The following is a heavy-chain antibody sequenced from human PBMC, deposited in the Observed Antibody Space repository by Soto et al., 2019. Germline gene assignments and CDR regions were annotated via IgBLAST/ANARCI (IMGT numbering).Heavy chain of an antibody. V-gene: IGHV3-23*01. J-gene: IGHJ5*02. D-gene: IGHD3-10*01. CDR2: ISGSGGST. CDR1: GFTFSSYA. Sequence: EVQLLESGGGLVQPGGSLRLSCAASGFTFSSYAMSWVRQAPGKGLEWVSAISGSGGSTYYADSVKGRFTISSDNSKNTLYLQMNSLRAEDTAVYYCAKDQDYYGSGSYYKTWGQGTLVTVSS. CDR3: AKDQDYYGSGSYYKT.